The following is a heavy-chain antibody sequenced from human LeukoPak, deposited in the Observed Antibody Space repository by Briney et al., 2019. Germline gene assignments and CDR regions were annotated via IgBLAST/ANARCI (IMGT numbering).Heavy chain of an antibody. CDR3: ATYELLWFGELFGRPFDY. Sequence: GGSLRLSCAASGFTFSSYAMSWVRQAPGKGLEWVSAISGSGGSTYYADSVKGRFTISRDNSKNTLYLQMNSLRAEDTAVYYCATYELLWFGELFGRPFDYWGQGTLVTVSS. J-gene: IGHJ4*02. D-gene: IGHD3-10*01. CDR2: ISGSGGST. V-gene: IGHV3-23*01. CDR1: GFTFSSYA.